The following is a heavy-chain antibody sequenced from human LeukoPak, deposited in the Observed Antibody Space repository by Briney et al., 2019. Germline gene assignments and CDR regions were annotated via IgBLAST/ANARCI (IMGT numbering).Heavy chain of an antibody. D-gene: IGHD3-10*01. J-gene: IGHJ4*02. CDR3: ASLGSGFDY. CDR2: INHSGST. Sequence: SETLSLTCAVYGGSFSGYYWSWIRQPPGKGLEWIGEINHSGSTNYNPSLKSRVTISVDTSKNQFSLKLSSVTAADTAVYYCASLGSGFDYWGQRTLVTVSS. V-gene: IGHV4-34*01. CDR1: GGSFSGYY.